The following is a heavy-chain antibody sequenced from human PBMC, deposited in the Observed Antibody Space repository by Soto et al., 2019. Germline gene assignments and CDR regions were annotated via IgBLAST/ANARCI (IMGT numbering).Heavy chain of an antibody. J-gene: IGHJ4*02. CDR2: IKQDGSEK. V-gene: IGHV3-7*01. Sequence: PGGSLRLSCAASGFTFSIYWMSWVRQAPGKGLEWVANIKQDGSEKNYVDSVKGRFTISRDNAKNSLYLQMNSLRVEDTAVYYCATEGRGLGYWGQGTLVTVSS. CDR1: GFTFSIYW. D-gene: IGHD1-26*01. CDR3: ATEGRGLGY.